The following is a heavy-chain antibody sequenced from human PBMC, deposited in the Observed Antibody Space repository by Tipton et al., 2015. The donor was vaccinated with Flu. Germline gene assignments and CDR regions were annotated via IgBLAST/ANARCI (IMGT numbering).Heavy chain of an antibody. Sequence: TLSLTCAVYGGSFSGYYWSWIRQPPGKGLEWIGEINHSGSTNYNPSLKSRVTISVDTSKNQFSLKLSSVTAADTAVYYRARSKVAAGTESFDYWGQGTLVTVSS. CDR3: ARSKVAAGTESFDY. CDR2: INHSGST. CDR1: GGSFSGYY. V-gene: IGHV4-34*01. D-gene: IGHD6-13*01. J-gene: IGHJ4*02.